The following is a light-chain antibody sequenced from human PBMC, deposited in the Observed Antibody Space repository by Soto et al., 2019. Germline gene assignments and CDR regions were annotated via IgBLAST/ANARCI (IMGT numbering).Light chain of an antibody. V-gene: IGKV1-9*01. Sequence: IQLTQSPSSLSASVGDRFTITCRSGQGISIYLAWYQQKPGTAPKLLIYDASTLQSGVPSRFSGSGSGTDFTLTISSLQPEDFASYYCQQLNSFPFTFGGGTKVDIK. CDR1: QGISIY. CDR3: QQLNSFPFT. J-gene: IGKJ4*01. CDR2: DAS.